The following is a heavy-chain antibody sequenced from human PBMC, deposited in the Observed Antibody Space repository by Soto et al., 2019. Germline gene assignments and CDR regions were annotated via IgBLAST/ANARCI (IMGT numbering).Heavy chain of an antibody. Sequence: GGSLRLSCVASGFSFSEYTLSWVRQAPGQGLEWVSGLNWNSVTPGYGDSVKGRFSISRDNGKYALYLQMTSLRPEDTALYYCVKDISGAYSGPNYDAWGQGTLVTVSS. CDR3: VKDISGAYSGPNYDA. CDR1: GFSFSEYT. D-gene: IGHD1-26*01. V-gene: IGHV3-9*01. CDR2: LNWNSVTP. J-gene: IGHJ4*02.